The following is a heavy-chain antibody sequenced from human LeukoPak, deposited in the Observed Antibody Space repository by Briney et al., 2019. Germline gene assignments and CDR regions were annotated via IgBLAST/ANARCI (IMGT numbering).Heavy chain of an antibody. CDR2: INWNGGSK. D-gene: IGHD5-24*01. J-gene: IGHJ1*01. V-gene: IGHV3-20*04. CDR3: ARTDGAL. Sequence: GGSLRLSCVGSGFTFDDHSLRWVRQGSGKGLEWVAGINWNGGSKGYADSVKGRFTISRDNAQNSLYLEMTSLRVDDTALYYCARTDGALWGQGTLVTVSS. CDR1: GFTFDDHS.